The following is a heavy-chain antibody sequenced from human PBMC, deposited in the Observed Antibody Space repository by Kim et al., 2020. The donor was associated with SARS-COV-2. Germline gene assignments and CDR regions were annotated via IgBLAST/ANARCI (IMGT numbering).Heavy chain of an antibody. V-gene: IGHV3-73*01. D-gene: IGHD6-13*01. Sequence: YAASVRGRFTVSRDDSKNTAFLQMNSLQSEDTAVYYCSTGLRDAAGVSFDYWGQGTLVTVSS. CDR3: STGLRDAAGVSFDY. J-gene: IGHJ4*02.